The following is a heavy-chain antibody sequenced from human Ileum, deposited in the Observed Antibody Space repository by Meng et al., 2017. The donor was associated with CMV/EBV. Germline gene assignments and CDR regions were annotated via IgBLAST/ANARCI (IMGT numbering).Heavy chain of an antibody. CDR3: ASDISRVWSYY. CDR2: VYYSGIT. J-gene: IGHJ4*02. CDR1: VGYTRCPSYY. V-gene: IGHV4-39*07. Sequence: HLQDSSPAVVWPSATLSRSFHVSVGYTRCPSYYCCWTPQSQGKGLEWIGNVYYSGITCSNPALKSRLSISMDISQTQFFLTLTSVTAADTAIHSCASDISRVWSYYWGQGTLVTVSS. D-gene: IGHD2-2*01.